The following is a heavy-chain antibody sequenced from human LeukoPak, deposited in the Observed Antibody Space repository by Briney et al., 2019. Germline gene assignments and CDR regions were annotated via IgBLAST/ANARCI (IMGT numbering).Heavy chain of an antibody. CDR3: ARDSWGFDF. CDR1: GFTFNSYE. D-gene: IGHD7-27*01. J-gene: IGHJ4*02. Sequence: GGSLRLSCAASGFTFNSYEMNWVRQAPGKGLEWVAMMSYDGSNKYTDSVKGRFTISRDNSKNMVDLYMSNLKIEDTAVYYCARDSWGFDFWGQGTLVTVSS. CDR2: MSYDGSNK. V-gene: IGHV3-30*03.